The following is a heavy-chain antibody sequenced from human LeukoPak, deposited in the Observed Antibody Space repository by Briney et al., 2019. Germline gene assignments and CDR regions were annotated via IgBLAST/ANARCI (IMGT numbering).Heavy chain of an antibody. CDR2: ISGDGGST. J-gene: IGHJ6*02. CDR3: AKVRWLVGDNYYYYYGMDV. Sequence: GGSLRLSCAASGXTFDDYAMHWVRQAPGKGLEWVSLISGDGGSTYYADSVKGRFTISRDNSKNSLYLQMNSLRTEDTALYYCAKVRWLVGDNYYYYYGMDVWGQGTTVTVSS. D-gene: IGHD6-19*01. V-gene: IGHV3-43*02. CDR1: GXTFDDYA.